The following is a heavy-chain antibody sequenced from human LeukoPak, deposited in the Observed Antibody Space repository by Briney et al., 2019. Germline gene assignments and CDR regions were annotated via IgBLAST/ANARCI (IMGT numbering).Heavy chain of an antibody. CDR1: GFTFSGYS. D-gene: IGHD2-8*01. V-gene: IGHV3-21*01. CDR3: ARDSGGLMGHYYMDV. Sequence: GGSLRLSCAASGFTFSGYSMNWVRQAPGKGLEWVSSISSSSNYIYYADSVRGRFTISRDNAKNSLYLQMNSLRAEDTAVYYCARDSGGLMGHYYMDVWGKGTTVTISS. J-gene: IGHJ6*03. CDR2: ISSSSNYI.